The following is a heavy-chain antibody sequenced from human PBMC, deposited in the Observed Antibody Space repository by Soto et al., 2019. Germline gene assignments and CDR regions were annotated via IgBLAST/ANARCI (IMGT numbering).Heavy chain of an antibody. Sequence: ASVKVSCKASGYTFTGYYMHWVRQAPGQGLEWMGWINPNSGGTNYAQKFQGWVTMTRDTSISTAYMELSRLRSDDTAVYYCARDYYDFWSGYSSWFDLWGQGTLVTVSS. J-gene: IGHJ5*02. D-gene: IGHD3-3*01. CDR2: INPNSGGT. CDR3: ARDYYDFWSGYSSWFDL. CDR1: GYTFTGYY. V-gene: IGHV1-2*04.